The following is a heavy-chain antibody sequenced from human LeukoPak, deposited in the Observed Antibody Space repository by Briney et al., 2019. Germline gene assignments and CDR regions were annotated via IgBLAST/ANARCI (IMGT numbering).Heavy chain of an antibody. CDR2: ISGSGGST. V-gene: IGHV3-23*01. D-gene: IGHD3-10*01. CDR1: GFTFSSYA. CDR3: ANHYGSGSYGF. Sequence: GGSLRLSCAASGFTFSSYAMSWVRQAPGKGLEWVSAISGSGGSTYYADSVKGRFTVSRDNSKNTLYLQMNSLRAEDTAVYYCANHYGSGSYGFWGQGTLVTVSS. J-gene: IGHJ4*02.